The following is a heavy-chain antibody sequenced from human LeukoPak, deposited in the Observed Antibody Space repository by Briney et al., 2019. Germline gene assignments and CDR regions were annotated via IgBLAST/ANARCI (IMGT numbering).Heavy chain of an antibody. CDR2: IYHSGST. CDR1: GYSISSGYY. Sequence: WETLSLTCAVSGYSISSGYYWGWIRQPPGKGLEWIGSIYHSGSTYYNPSLKSRVTISVDTSKNQFSLKLSSVTAADTAVYYCARLVSARYFDYWGQGTLVTVSS. D-gene: IGHD6-6*01. V-gene: IGHV4-38-2*01. J-gene: IGHJ4*02. CDR3: ARLVSARYFDY.